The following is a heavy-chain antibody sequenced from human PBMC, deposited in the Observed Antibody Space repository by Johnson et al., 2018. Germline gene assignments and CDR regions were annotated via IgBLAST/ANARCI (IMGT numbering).Heavy chain of an antibody. D-gene: IGHD3-22*01. V-gene: IGHV3-9*01. CDR1: GFSFDDFA. CDR2: ITWNSVRR. Sequence: VQLVESGGGLVQPGRSLRLSCAASGFSFDDFAMHWVRQVSGKGLEWVSGITWNSVRRGYADSVKGRFTISRDSAKKSVYLQMNGLRPDDTALYYCAKDISRYYGSTEAVFDRWGQGKIVTVSS. J-gene: IGHJ3*02. CDR3: AKDISRYYGSTEAVFDR.